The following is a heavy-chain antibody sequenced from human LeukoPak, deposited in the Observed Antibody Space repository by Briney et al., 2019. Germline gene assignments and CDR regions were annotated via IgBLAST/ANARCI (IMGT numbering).Heavy chain of an antibody. Sequence: SETLSLTCTVSGGSISSYYWSWIRQPPGKGLEWIGYIYYSGSTNYNPSLKSRVTISVDTSKNQFSLKLSSVTAAGTAVYYCATGGNSGWFDPWGQGTLVTVSS. CDR1: GGSISSYY. CDR2: IYYSGST. CDR3: ATGGNSGWFDP. J-gene: IGHJ5*02. V-gene: IGHV4-59*08. D-gene: IGHD4-23*01.